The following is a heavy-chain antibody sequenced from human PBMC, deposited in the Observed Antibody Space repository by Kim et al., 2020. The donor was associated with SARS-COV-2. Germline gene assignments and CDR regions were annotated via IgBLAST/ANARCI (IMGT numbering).Heavy chain of an antibody. CDR2: IWYDGSKK. CDR1: GFTFSNYG. D-gene: IGHD4-17*01. Sequence: GGSLRLSCGASGFTFSNYGMHWVRQAPGKGLEWVAVIWYDGSKKYYADSVKGRFTISRDNSKNRVYLEMNSLRAEDTAVYYCARDYGDQACGLDYWGQGTLVTVSS. V-gene: IGHV3-33*01. J-gene: IGHJ4*02. CDR3: ARDYGDQACGLDY.